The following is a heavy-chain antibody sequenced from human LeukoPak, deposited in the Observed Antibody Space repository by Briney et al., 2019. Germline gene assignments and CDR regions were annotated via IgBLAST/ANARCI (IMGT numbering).Heavy chain of an antibody. D-gene: IGHD3-10*01. J-gene: IGHJ4*02. Sequence: GGSLRLSCAASGFTFSSYWMSWVRQAPGKGLEWVANIKQDGSEKYYVDSVKGRFTISRDNAKNSLYLQMNSLRAEDTAVYYCARRVEAVRDNSYQFDYWGQGTLVTVSS. CDR2: IKQDGSEK. CDR3: ARRVEAVRDNSYQFDY. CDR1: GFTFSSYW. V-gene: IGHV3-7*01.